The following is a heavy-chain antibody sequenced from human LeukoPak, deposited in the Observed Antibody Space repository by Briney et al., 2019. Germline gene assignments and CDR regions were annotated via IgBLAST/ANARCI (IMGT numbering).Heavy chain of an antibody. CDR3: ARCTSPYPTVDA. CDR1: GGSISSGGYY. CDR2: IYYSGTT. J-gene: IGHJ5*02. V-gene: IGHV4-31*03. Sequence: SQTLSLTCTVSGGSISSGGYYWSWIRQHPGKGLEWIGYIYYSGTTYYNPSLKSRVAISIDTSKTLFSLKLSSVTAADTAVYYCARCTSPYPTVDAWGQGIVVTVSS. D-gene: IGHD3-16*01.